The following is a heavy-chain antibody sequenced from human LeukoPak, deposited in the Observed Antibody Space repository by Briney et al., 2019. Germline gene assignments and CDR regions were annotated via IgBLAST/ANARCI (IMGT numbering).Heavy chain of an antibody. CDR1: GFSFSTYS. J-gene: IGHJ5*02. Sequence: GGSLRLSCAASGFSFSTYSINWVRQAPGKGLEWVSSISSSSYIYYADSVKGRFTISRDNAKNSLYLQMNSLRAEDTAVYYCARELELTSDWFDPWGQGTLVTVSS. V-gene: IGHV3-21*01. D-gene: IGHD1-7*01. CDR2: ISSSSYI. CDR3: ARELELTSDWFDP.